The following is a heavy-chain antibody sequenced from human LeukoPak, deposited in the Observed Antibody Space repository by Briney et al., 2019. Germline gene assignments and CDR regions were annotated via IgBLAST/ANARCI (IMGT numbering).Heavy chain of an antibody. D-gene: IGHD3-22*01. V-gene: IGHV3-23*01. CDR1: GFTFSSYA. CDR2: ISGSGGST. Sequence: GGSLRLSCAASGFTFSSYAMSWVRQAPGKGLEWVSAISGSGGSTYYADSVKGRFTISRDNSKNSLYLQMNSLRAEDTAVYYCATYSSLNRREFQFWGQGTLLTVSS. CDR3: ATYSSLNRREFQF. J-gene: IGHJ1*01.